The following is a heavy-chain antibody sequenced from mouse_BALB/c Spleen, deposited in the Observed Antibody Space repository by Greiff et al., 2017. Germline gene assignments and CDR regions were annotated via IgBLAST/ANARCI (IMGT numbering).Heavy chain of an antibody. V-gene: IGHV1-69*02. CDR1: GYTFTSYW. Sequence: VQLQQPGAELVKPGASVKLSCKASGYTFTSYWMHWVKQRPGQGLEWIGEIDPSDSYTNYNQKFKGKATLTVDKSSSTAYMQLSSLTSEDSAVYYCARRRDMDYWGQGTSVTVSS. CDR3: ARRRDMDY. J-gene: IGHJ4*01. CDR2: IDPSDSYT.